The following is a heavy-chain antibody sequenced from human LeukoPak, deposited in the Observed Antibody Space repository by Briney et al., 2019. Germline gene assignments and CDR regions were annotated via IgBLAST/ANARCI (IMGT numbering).Heavy chain of an antibody. CDR2: IRYDGSNK. CDR3: AKSGSYLLFFDY. V-gene: IGHV3-30*02. Sequence: PEGSLRLSCAASGFTFSSYGMHWVRQAPGKGLEWVAFIRYDGSNKYYADSVKGRFTISRDNSKNTLYLQMNSLRAEDTAVYYCAKSGSYLLFFDYWGQGTLVTVSS. CDR1: GFTFSSYG. D-gene: IGHD1-26*01. J-gene: IGHJ4*02.